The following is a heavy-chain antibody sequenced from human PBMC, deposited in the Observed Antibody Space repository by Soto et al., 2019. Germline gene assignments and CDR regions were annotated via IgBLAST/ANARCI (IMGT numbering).Heavy chain of an antibody. V-gene: IGHV4-34*01. CDR1: GRSFSGYC. CDR2: INHSGST. D-gene: IGHD2-15*01. J-gene: IGHJ5*02. CDR3: ARSGSVVVAAIVRGARRFDH. Sequence: QVQLQQWGAGLLKPSETLSLTCAVYGRSFSGYCWSWIRQPPGKGLEWLGEINHSGSTNYNPSLKGRVTISVDTSKNHFSLKLSSVTGAETAVYCCARSGSVVVAAIVRGARRFDHWGQGTLVTVSA.